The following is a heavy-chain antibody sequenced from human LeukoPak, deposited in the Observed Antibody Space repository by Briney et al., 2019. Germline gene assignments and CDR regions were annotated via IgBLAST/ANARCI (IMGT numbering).Heavy chain of an antibody. V-gene: IGHV4-30-2*01. CDR2: IYHSGST. Sequence: SETLSLTCTVSGGSISSGGYYRSWIRQPPGKGLEWIGYIYHSGSTYYNPSLKSRVTISVDRSKNQFSLKLSSVTAADTAVYYCATHDYSNYAFDYWGQGTLVTVSS. J-gene: IGHJ4*02. D-gene: IGHD4-11*01. CDR1: GGSISSGGYY. CDR3: ATHDYSNYAFDY.